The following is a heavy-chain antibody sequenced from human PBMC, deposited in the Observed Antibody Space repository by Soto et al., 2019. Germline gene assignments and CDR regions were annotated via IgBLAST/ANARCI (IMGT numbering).Heavy chain of an antibody. J-gene: IGHJ4*02. V-gene: IGHV3-23*01. Sequence: GGSLRLSCAASGFTFSDHAMSWVRQAPGEGLEWVSTISRAGDSAYFAVSVKGRFTISRDNSKNTLHLQMNSLRVGDTAVYFCAKTRGLASEFAHWGQGSLVTVSS. CDR2: ISRAGDSA. CDR3: AKTRGLASEFAH. CDR1: GFTFSDHA.